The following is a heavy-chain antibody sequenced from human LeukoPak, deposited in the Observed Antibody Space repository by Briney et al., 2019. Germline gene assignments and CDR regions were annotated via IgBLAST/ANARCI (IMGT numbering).Heavy chain of an antibody. Sequence: SETLSLTCAVYGGSFSGYYWSWIRQPPGKGLEWIGEINHSGSTNYNPSLKSRVTISVDTCKNQFSLKLSSVTAADTAVYYCARPRGYSGYEWFNWFDPWGQGTLVTVSS. J-gene: IGHJ5*02. V-gene: IGHV4-34*01. CDR1: GGSFSGYY. CDR3: ARPRGYSGYEWFNWFDP. CDR2: INHSGST. D-gene: IGHD5-12*01.